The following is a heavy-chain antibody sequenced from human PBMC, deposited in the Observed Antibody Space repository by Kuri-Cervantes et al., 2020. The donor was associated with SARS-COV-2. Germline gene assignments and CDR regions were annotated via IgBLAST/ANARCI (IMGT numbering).Heavy chain of an antibody. CDR3: AKDRDTRGYYYYYMDV. Sequence: LSLTCAASRFTFSRNAMHWVRQAPGKGLEYVSSISDNGGSTYYANSVKGRFTITRDNSKNTLYLQMDNLRAEDMAVYYCAKDRDTRGYYYYYMDVWGKGTMVTVSS. CDR1: RFTFSRNA. V-gene: IGHV3-64*01. J-gene: IGHJ6*03. D-gene: IGHD3-22*01. CDR2: ISDNGGST.